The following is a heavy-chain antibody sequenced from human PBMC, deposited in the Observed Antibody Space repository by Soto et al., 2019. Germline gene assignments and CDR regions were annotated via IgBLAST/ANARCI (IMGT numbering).Heavy chain of an antibody. D-gene: IGHD3-22*01. CDR2: IYNSGST. Sequence: SETLSLTCTVSGGSISSGDYYWSWIRQPPGKGLEWIGYIYNSGSTYYNPSLKSRVTISVDTSKNQFSLKLSSVTAADTAVYYCARVVAAYYYDSSFYHFDYWGQGTLVTVSS. CDR3: ARVVAAYYYDSSFYHFDY. J-gene: IGHJ4*02. V-gene: IGHV4-30-4*01. CDR1: GGSISSGDYY.